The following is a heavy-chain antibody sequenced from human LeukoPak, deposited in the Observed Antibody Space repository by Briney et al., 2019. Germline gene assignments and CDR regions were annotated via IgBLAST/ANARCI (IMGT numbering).Heavy chain of an antibody. D-gene: IGHD3-22*01. CDR1: GFTFSSYS. J-gene: IGHJ4*02. CDR3: AKYYYDSSGCYYVFGY. Sequence: GGSLRLSCAASGFTFSSYSMNWVRQAPGKGLEWVSYISSSSSITYYADSVKGRFTISRDNAKNSLYLQMNSLRDEDTAVYYCAKYYYDSSGCYYVFGYWGQGTLVTVSS. CDR2: ISSSSSIT. V-gene: IGHV3-48*02.